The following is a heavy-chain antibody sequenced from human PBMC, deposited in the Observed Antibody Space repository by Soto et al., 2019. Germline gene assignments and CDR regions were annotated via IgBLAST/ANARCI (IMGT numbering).Heavy chain of an antibody. CDR1: GGTFSSYI. D-gene: IGHD1-26*01. J-gene: IGHJ4*02. CDR3: ARFPQTAIVGAAYFDY. CDR2: IIPILGIA. V-gene: IGHV1-69*02. Sequence: QVQLVQSGAEVKKPGSSVKVSCKASGGTFSSYIISWVRQAPGQGLEWMGRIIPILGIANYAQKFQGRVTIAXAKSTSTASMELSSLRSEDTAVYYCARFPQTAIVGAAYFDYWGQGTVVTVSS.